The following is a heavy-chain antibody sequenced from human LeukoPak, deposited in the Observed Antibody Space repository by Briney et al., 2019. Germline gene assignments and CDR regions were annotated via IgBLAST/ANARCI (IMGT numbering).Heavy chain of an antibody. CDR3: ARDQYCSSTSCYSDY. CDR2: ISAYNGNT. D-gene: IGHD2-2*02. J-gene: IGHJ4*02. CDR1: GYTFTSYG. V-gene: IGHV1-18*01. Sequence: VASVNVSCKASGYTFTSYGISWVRQAPGQGLEWMGWISAYNGNTNYAQKLQGRVTMTTDTSTSTAYMELRSLRSDDTAAYYCARDQYCSSTSCYSDYWGQGTLVTVSS.